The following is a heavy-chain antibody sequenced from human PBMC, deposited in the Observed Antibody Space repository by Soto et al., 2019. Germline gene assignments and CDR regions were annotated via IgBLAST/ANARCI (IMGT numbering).Heavy chain of an antibody. CDR2: IYYSGST. V-gene: IGHV4-59*01. D-gene: IGHD3-9*01. J-gene: IGHJ4*02. CDR3: ARLARYFDSRLLGSYFDY. Sequence: PSETLSLTCTVSGGSISSYYWSWIRQPPGKGLEWIGYIYYSGSTNYNPSLKSRVTISVDTSKNQFSLKLSSVTAADTAVYYCARLARYFDSRLLGSYFDYWGQGTLVTV. CDR1: GGSISSYY.